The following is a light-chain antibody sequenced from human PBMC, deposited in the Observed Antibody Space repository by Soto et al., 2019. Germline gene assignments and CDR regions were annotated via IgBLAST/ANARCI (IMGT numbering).Light chain of an antibody. CDR2: DAS. V-gene: IGKV3-11*01. J-gene: IGKJ4*01. Sequence: DIELTQSPASLSLSLGERATLTCRASQSVSSYLAWYQQKPGQAPRLLIYDASNRATGIPARFSGSGSGTDFTLTISSLEPEDFAAYYCQQRSNWPLTFGGGTKVDIK. CDR3: QQRSNWPLT. CDR1: QSVSSY.